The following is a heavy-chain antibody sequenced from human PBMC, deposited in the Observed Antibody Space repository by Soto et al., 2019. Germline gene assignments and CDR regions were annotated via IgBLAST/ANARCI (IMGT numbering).Heavy chain of an antibody. CDR3: ARDSWVVTGILNYCDY. CDR1: GFTFSSYA. V-gene: IGHV3-30-3*01. Sequence: QVQLVESGGGVVQPGRSLRLSCAASGFTFSSYAMHWVRQAPGKGLEWVVVISYDGSNKYYADSVKGRFTISRDNSKNTLYLQMNSLRAEHTGVYYCARDSWVVTGILNYCDYWGQGTLVTVSS. D-gene: IGHD2-21*02. CDR2: ISYDGSNK. J-gene: IGHJ4*02.